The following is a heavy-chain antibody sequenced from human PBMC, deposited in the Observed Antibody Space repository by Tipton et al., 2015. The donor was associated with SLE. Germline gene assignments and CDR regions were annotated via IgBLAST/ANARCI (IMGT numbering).Heavy chain of an antibody. CDR1: GFSFDRYA. Sequence: SLRLSCAASGFSFDRYAMNWVRQAPGKGLEWVSYISRSTKDIYYADSVKGRFTISRDNAKNSLYLQMSSLRAEDTAVYYCARPLLWFSGIFDDWGQGTLVSVSS. D-gene: IGHD3-10*01. V-gene: IGHV3-21*06. CDR3: ARPLLWFSGIFDD. CDR2: ISRSTKDI. J-gene: IGHJ4*02.